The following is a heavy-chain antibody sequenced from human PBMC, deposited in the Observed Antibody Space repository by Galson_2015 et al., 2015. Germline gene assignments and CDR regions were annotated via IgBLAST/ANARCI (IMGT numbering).Heavy chain of an antibody. CDR3: ARSSSSWPPAGGYFDY. CDR2: ISGSGGST. V-gene: IGHV3-23*01. CDR1: GFTFSSYA. J-gene: IGHJ4*02. Sequence: SLRLSCAASGFTFSSYAMSWVRQAPGKGLEWVSAISGSGGSTYYADSVKGRFTISRDNSKNTLYLQMNSLRAEDTAVYYCARSSSSWPPAGGYFDYWGQGTLVTVSS. D-gene: IGHD6-13*01.